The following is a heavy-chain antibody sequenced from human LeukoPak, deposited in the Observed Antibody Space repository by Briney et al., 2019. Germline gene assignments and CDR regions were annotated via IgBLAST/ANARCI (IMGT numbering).Heavy chain of an antibody. CDR2: MNPNSGNT. D-gene: IGHD3-22*01. CDR1: GYTFTSYD. J-gene: IGHJ4*02. CDR3: ARGDYDSSGYYTGEYYFDY. Sequence: ASVKVSGKASGYTFTSYDINWVRQATGQGLEWMGWMNPNSGNTGYAQKFQGRVTMTRNTSISTAYMELSSLRSEDTAVYYCARGDYDSSGYYTGEYYFDYWGQGTLVTVSS. V-gene: IGHV1-8*01.